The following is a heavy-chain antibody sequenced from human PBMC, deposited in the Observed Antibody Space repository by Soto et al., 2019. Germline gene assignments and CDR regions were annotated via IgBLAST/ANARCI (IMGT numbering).Heavy chain of an antibody. J-gene: IGHJ4*02. CDR2: IYAAGGSK. CDR1: GFVFSNYA. CDR3: AKDLIWGDGYEDPDY. Sequence: GGSLRLSCAASGFVFSNYAMFWFRQAPGRGLEWVSTIYAAGGSKYYAGSVKGRFTVSRDNSRDTLFLQMDSLRVEDTAIYFCAKDLIWGDGYEDPDYWGQGTLVTVSS. D-gene: IGHD5-12*01. V-gene: IGHV3-23*01.